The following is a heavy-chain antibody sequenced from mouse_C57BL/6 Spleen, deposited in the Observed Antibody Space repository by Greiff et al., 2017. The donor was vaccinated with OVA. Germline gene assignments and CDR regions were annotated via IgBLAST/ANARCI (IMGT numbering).Heavy chain of an antibody. CDR3: TTYSNYDWYFDV. CDR2: IDPETGGT. V-gene: IGHV1-15*01. CDR1: GYTFTDYE. J-gene: IGHJ1*03. Sequence: QVQLKQSGAELVRPGASVTLSCKASGYTFTDYEMHWVKQTPVHGLEWIGAIDPETGGTAYNQKFKGKAILTADKSSSTAYMELRSLTSEDSAVYYCTTYSNYDWYFDVWGTGTTVTVSS. D-gene: IGHD2-5*01.